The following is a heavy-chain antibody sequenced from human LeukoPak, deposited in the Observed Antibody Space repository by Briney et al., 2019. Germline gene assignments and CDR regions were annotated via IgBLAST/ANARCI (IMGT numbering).Heavy chain of an antibody. CDR2: IRYDGNNK. CDR3: VKDTPLDY. Sequence: GGSLRLSCGASGFTFSNYGMLWVRQAPGKGLEWVAFIRYDGNNKLYADSMKGRVTISRDNSKNTLYLHINSLRAEDTAVYYCVKDTPLDYWGQGTLVIVSS. V-gene: IGHV3-30*02. J-gene: IGHJ4*02. CDR1: GFTFSNYG.